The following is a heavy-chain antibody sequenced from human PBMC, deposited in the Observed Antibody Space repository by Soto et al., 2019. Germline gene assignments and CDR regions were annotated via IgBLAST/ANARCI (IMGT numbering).Heavy chain of an antibody. CDR2: IYPGDSDT. CDR1: GYSFTIYW. D-gene: IGHD6-19*01. CDR3: ARLFDTSGWYDY. V-gene: IGHV5-51*01. Sequence: PGESLKISCKASGYSFTIYWIGWVLQMPGKGLERMGIIYPGDSDTRYSPSFQGQVTISADKSITTTYLQWSSLKASGTAIYYCARLFDTSGWYDYWGQGTLVTVSS. J-gene: IGHJ4*02.